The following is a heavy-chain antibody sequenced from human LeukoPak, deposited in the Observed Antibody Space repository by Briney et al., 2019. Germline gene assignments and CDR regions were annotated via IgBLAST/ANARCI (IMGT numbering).Heavy chain of an antibody. D-gene: IGHD3-22*01. J-gene: IGHJ5*02. CDR3: ANERYYYDSSGYWSWFDP. Sequence: SETLSLTCAVSGYSISSGYYWGWTRQPPGKGLEWIGSIYHSGSTYYNPSLKSRVTISVDTSKNQFSLRLSSVTAADTAVYYCANERYYYDSSGYWSWFDPWGQGTLVTVSS. CDR2: IYHSGST. V-gene: IGHV4-38-2*01. CDR1: GYSISSGYY.